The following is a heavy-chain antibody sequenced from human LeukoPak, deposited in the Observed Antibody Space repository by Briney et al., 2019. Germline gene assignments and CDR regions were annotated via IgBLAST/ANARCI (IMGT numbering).Heavy chain of an antibody. Sequence: PGGSLRLSCAASGFTFSAYAMNWVRQAPGKGLGWVSSITGSDDSTYYADSVKDRFTISRDDSKNTLFLQMNSLRAEDTAVYYCAKSRSMIGTSCYNYWGQGTLVTVSS. D-gene: IGHD2-2*02. CDR2: ITGSDDST. CDR3: AKSRSMIGTSCYNY. J-gene: IGHJ4*02. V-gene: IGHV3-23*01. CDR1: GFTFSAYA.